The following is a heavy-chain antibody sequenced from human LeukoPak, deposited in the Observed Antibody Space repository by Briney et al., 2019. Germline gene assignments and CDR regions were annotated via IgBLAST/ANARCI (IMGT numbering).Heavy chain of an antibody. Sequence: GGSLRLSCAASGFTFSGFSIHWVRQASGKGLEWVGRIRSKASSYATAYSASVKGRFTISRDDSKNTAYLQMNSLKTEDTAVYYCTRYCSSTSCSPEAAFDIWGQGTMVTVSS. CDR1: GFTFSGFS. CDR2: IRSKASSYAT. CDR3: TRYCSSTSCSPEAAFDI. D-gene: IGHD2-2*01. J-gene: IGHJ3*02. V-gene: IGHV3-73*01.